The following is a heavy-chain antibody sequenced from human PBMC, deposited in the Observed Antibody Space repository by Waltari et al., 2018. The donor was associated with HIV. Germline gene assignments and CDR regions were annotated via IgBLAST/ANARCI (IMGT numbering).Heavy chain of an antibody. CDR2: IWDDGRNK. V-gene: IGHV3-33*01. D-gene: IGHD3-22*01. Sequence: QVQLVESGGGVVQPGRSLRLSCAASGFTFSSYGMHWVRQAPGKGPVGGAVIWDDGRNKYYADSVTGRFTISRDNSKSTLYLQMNSLRAEDTAVYYCARSYYDSFHAFDIWGQGTMVTVSS. CDR1: GFTFSSYG. J-gene: IGHJ3*02. CDR3: ARSYYDSFHAFDI.